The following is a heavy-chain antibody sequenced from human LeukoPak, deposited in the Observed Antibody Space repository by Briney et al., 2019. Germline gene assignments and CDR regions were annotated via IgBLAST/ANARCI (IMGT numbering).Heavy chain of an antibody. J-gene: IGHJ3*02. CDR3: ARDASPYDYGDYTGDAFDI. CDR1: GYTFTNYG. V-gene: IGHV1-18*01. Sequence: ASVKVSCKASGYTFTNYGISWVRQAPGQGLEWMGWISAYNGNTNYAQKLQGRVTMTTDTSTSTAYMELRSLRSDDTAVYYCARDASPYDYGDYTGDAFDIWGQGTMVTVSS. CDR2: ISAYNGNT. D-gene: IGHD4-17*01.